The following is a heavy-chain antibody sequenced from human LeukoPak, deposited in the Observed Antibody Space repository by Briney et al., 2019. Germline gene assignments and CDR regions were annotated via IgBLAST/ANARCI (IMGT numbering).Heavy chain of an antibody. CDR2: FDPEDGET. J-gene: IGHJ6*02. Sequence: ASVKVSCKASGGTFSSHAISWVRQAPGKGLEWMGGFDPEDGETIYAQKLQGRVTMTEDTSTDTAYMELSSLRSEDTAVYYCATPLIVGAPIHYGMDVWGQGTTVTVSS. CDR1: GGTFSSHA. D-gene: IGHD1-26*01. V-gene: IGHV1-24*01. CDR3: ATPLIVGAPIHYGMDV.